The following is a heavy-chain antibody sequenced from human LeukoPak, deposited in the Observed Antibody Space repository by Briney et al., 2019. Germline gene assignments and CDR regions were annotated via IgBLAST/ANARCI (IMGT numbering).Heavy chain of an antibody. Sequence: GGSLRLSCAASGFTFSSYAMNWVRQAPGKGLEWVSAISGSGGSTYYADSVKGRFTISRDSSKNTLYLQMNSLRAEDTAVYYCAKDPLPTAYYYYMDAWGKGTTVTVSS. V-gene: IGHV3-23*01. CDR2: ISGSGGST. D-gene: IGHD4-17*01. CDR3: AKDPLPTAYYYYMDA. J-gene: IGHJ6*03. CDR1: GFTFSSYA.